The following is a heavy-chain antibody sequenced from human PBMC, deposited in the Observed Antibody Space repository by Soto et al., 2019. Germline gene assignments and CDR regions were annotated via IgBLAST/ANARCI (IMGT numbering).Heavy chain of an antibody. CDR2: IYATGTT. D-gene: IGHD1-1*01. Sequence: SETLSLTCTVSGASISGFYWSWIRKSAGKGLEWIGRIYATGTTAYNPSLKSRVMMSVDTSKKQFSLKLRSVTAADTAVYYCVRDGTKTLRDWFDPWGQGISVTVSS. CDR3: VRDGTKTLRDWFDP. J-gene: IGHJ5*02. V-gene: IGHV4-4*07. CDR1: GASISGFY.